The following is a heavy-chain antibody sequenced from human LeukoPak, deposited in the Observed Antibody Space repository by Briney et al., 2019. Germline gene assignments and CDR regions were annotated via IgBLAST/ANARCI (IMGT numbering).Heavy chain of an antibody. Sequence: PGGSLRLSCAASGFTFSSYAMSWVRQAPGKGLEWVSAISGSGGSTYYADSVKGRFTISRDNSKNTLYLQMNSLRAEDTAVYYCANDYYGSGDDIGAFDIWGQGTMVTVSS. CDR3: ANDYYGSGDDIGAFDI. CDR2: ISGSGGST. V-gene: IGHV3-23*01. CDR1: GFTFSSYA. D-gene: IGHD3-10*01. J-gene: IGHJ3*02.